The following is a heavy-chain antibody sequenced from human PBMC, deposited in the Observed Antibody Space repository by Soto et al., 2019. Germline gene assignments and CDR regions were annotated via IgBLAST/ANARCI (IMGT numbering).Heavy chain of an antibody. J-gene: IGHJ6*02. V-gene: IGHV5-10-1*01. CDR3: ARRSTTGRNYYYGMDV. D-gene: IGHD2-2*01. Sequence: RGESLKISCKGSGYSFTSYWISWVRQMPGKGLEWMGRIDPSDSYTNYSPSFQGHVTISADKSISTAYLQWSSLKASDTAMYYCARRSTTGRNYYYGMDVWGQGTTVTVSS. CDR1: GYSFTSYW. CDR2: IDPSDSYT.